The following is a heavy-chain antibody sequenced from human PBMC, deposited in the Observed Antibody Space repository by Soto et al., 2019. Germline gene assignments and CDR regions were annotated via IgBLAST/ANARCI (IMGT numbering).Heavy chain of an antibody. D-gene: IGHD3-22*01. V-gene: IGHV3-30*18. J-gene: IGHJ5*02. CDR1: RFTFSYFA. Sequence: QVQLVESGGGVVQPGRSLRLSCAASRFTFSYFAMHWVRQAPGTGLEWVAAISYHGSNQYYGDSVKGRFTISRDNSKNTVYLQMNSRRAEDTAVYYCGKCYYDKSGYYLNWGDPWGQGTLVTVSS. CDR2: ISYHGSNQ. CDR3: GKCYYDKSGYYLNWGDP.